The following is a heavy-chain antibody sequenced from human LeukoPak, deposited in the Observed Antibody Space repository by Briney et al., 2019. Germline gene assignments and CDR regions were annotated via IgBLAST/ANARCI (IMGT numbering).Heavy chain of an antibody. D-gene: IGHD5-12*01. J-gene: IGHJ4*02. Sequence: GGSLRLSCAASVCTFSSYSMNWLRQAPGKGLEWVSYISSSSSTIYYADSVKGRFTISRDNVKNSLYLQMRSLRAEDTAVYYCARDPYSGYDLQAFDYWGRGTLVTVSS. CDR1: VCTFSSYS. V-gene: IGHV3-48*01. CDR3: ARDPYSGYDLQAFDY. CDR2: ISSSSSTI.